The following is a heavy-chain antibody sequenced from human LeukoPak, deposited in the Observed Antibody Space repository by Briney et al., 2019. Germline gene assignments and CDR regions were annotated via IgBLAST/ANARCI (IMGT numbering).Heavy chain of an antibody. CDR2: IKQDAGEI. Sequence: GGSLRLSCVASGFTLSGYWMSWVRQLPGKGLEWVANIKQDAGEIRYVDSVKGRFTISRDNAKNSVYLQMNSLRAEDTGVCYCARLGSSWDFFDFWGQGTLVTVS. D-gene: IGHD6-13*01. V-gene: IGHV3-7*01. J-gene: IGHJ4*02. CDR3: ARLGSSWDFFDF. CDR1: GFTLSGYW.